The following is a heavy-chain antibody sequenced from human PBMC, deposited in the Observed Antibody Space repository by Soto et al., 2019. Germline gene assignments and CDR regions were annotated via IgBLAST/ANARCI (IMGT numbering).Heavy chain of an antibody. Sequence: ASVKVSCKASGGTFSTYAISWVRQAPGQGLEWMGGIIPIFGTANYAQKFQGRVTITADESTSTAYMELRSLRSEDTAVHYCARGVHYDRSGYYYFYWGQGTLVTVSS. V-gene: IGHV1-69*13. D-gene: IGHD3-22*01. CDR3: ARGVHYDRSGYYYFY. J-gene: IGHJ4*02. CDR2: IIPIFGTA. CDR1: GGTFSTYA.